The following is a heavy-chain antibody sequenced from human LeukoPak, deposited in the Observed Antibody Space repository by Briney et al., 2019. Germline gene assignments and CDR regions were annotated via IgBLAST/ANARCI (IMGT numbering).Heavy chain of an antibody. CDR2: IIPIFGTA. V-gene: IGHV1-69*13. CDR3: ARDGAVAGTYFDY. CDR1: GGTFSSYA. D-gene: IGHD6-19*01. J-gene: IGHJ4*02. Sequence: SVKVSCTASGGTFSSYAISWVRQAPGQGLEWMGGIIPIFGTANYAQKFQGRVTITADESTSTAYMELSSLRSEDTAVYYCARDGAVAGTYFDYWGQGTLVTVSS.